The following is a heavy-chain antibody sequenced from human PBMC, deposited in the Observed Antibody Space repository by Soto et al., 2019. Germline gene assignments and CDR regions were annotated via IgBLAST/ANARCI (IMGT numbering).Heavy chain of an antibody. CDR1: GFTFSSYG. CDR2: ISYDGSNK. D-gene: IGHD4-17*01. Sequence: GGSLILSCAASGFTFSSYGMHWVRQAPGKGLEWVAVISYDGSNKYYADSVKGRFTISRDNSKNTLYLQMNSLRAEDTAVYYCAKEAATVVTPIFDYWGQGTLVTVSS. J-gene: IGHJ4*02. CDR3: AKEAATVVTPIFDY. V-gene: IGHV3-30*18.